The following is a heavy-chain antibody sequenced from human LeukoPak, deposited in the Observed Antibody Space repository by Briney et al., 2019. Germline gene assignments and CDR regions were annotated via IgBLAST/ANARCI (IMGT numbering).Heavy chain of an antibody. J-gene: IGHJ3*01. V-gene: IGHV3-23*01. CDR1: GFTFSSYA. Sequence: GGSLRLSCGASGFTFSSYAMSWVRQAPGKGLEWVSAISGSGGSTYYADSVKGRFTISRDNSKNTLYLQMNSLRAEDTAVYYCAKAYYDILTGYYSWGQGTMVTVSS. D-gene: IGHD3-9*01. CDR3: AKAYYDILTGYYS. CDR2: ISGSGGST.